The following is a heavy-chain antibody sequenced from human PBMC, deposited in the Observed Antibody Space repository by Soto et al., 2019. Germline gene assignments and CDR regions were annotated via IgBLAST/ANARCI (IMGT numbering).Heavy chain of an antibody. V-gene: IGHV1-69*04. Sequence: SVKVSCKASGGTFSSYTISWVRQAPGQGLEWMGRIIPILGIANYAQKFQGRVTITADKSTSTAYMELSSLRSEDTAVYYCAREPHCSSTSCNNETDYWGQGTLVTVSS. CDR3: AREPHCSSTSCNNETDY. CDR1: GGTFSSYT. J-gene: IGHJ4*02. D-gene: IGHD2-2*01. CDR2: IIPILGIA.